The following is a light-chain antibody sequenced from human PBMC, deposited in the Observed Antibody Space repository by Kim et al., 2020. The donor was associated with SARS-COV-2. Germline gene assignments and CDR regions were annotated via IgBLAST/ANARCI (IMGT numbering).Light chain of an antibody. CDR1: NIGSKS. Sequence: SYELTQPPSVSVSPGKTASITCSGNNIGSKSVHWYQQKPGQAPVLVIYYDNNRPSGIPERFSGSNSGNTATLTISGIQAGDEADYYCQVWDSRGDYVFGTGTKVTVL. J-gene: IGLJ1*01. V-gene: IGLV3-21*01. CDR2: YDN. CDR3: QVWDSRGDYV.